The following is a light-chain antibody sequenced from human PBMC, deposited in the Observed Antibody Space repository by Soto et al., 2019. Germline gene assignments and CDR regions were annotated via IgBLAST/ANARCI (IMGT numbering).Light chain of an antibody. CDR2: GTS. Sequence: EIVLTQSPGTLSLSPGERATLSCRASQSVSSSYLAWYQQKPGQAPRLLIYGTSSRATAIPDRFSGSGSGTDFTLTLRRLEPEDFAVYYCQPYCSSSWTFGQGYKVEIK. J-gene: IGKJ1*01. V-gene: IGKV3-20*01. CDR1: QSVSSSY. CDR3: QPYCSSSWT.